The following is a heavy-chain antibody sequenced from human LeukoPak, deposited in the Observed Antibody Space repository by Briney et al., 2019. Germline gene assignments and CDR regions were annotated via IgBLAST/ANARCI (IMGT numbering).Heavy chain of an antibody. CDR1: GYTFTSYG. CDR2: ISAYNGNT. V-gene: IGHV1-18*01. D-gene: IGHD4-17*01. Sequence: HGASVKVSCKASGYTFTSYGISWVRQAPGQGLEWMGWISAYNGNTNYAQKLQGRVTMTTDTSTSTAYMELRSLRSDDTAVYYCARVGTTVTTLFRYYYYYYMDVWGKGTTVTISS. CDR3: ARVGTTVTTLFRYYYYYYMDV. J-gene: IGHJ6*03.